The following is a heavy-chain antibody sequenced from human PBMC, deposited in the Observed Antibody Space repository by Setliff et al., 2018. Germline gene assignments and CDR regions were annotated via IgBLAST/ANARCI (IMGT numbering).Heavy chain of an antibody. Sequence: LRLSCATSGFTFSDYYMSWIRQTPGKGLEWIGYIYYSGSADYNPSLKSRVTISVDTSKNQFSLKLSSVTAADTAVYYCARAPSKVQFDSWGRGILVTVSS. J-gene: IGHJ5*01. D-gene: IGHD4-4*01. V-gene: IGHV4-59*08. CDR3: ARAPSKVQFDS. CDR1: GFTFSDYY. CDR2: IYYSGSA.